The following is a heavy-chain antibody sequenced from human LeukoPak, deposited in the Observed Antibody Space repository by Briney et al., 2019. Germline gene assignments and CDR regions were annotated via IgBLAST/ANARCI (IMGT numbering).Heavy chain of an antibody. CDR3: ARLSTATSDSDY. V-gene: IGHV3-33*01. CDR1: GFTFSNYG. CDR2: ISFDGSQK. Sequence: GGSLRLSCAASGFTFSNYGMHWVRQAPGKGLEWVALISFDGSQKYYADSVKGRFTISRDNSKSTVYLQMNSLRVEDAAVYYCARLSTATSDSDYWGQGTLLSVSS. J-gene: IGHJ4*02. D-gene: IGHD4-11*01.